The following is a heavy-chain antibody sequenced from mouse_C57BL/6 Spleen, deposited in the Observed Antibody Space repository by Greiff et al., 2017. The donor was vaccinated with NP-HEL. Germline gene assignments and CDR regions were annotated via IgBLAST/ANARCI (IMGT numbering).Heavy chain of an antibody. V-gene: IGHV5-16*01. Sequence: EVMLVESEGGLVQPGSSMKLSCTASGFTFSDYYMAWVRQVPEKGLEWVANINYDGSSTYYLDSLKSRFIISRDNAKNILYLQMSSLKSEDTATYYFARDHDGYPFAYWGQGTLVTVSA. CDR2: INYDGSST. CDR3: ARDHDGYPFAY. CDR1: GFTFSDYY. J-gene: IGHJ3*01. D-gene: IGHD2-3*01.